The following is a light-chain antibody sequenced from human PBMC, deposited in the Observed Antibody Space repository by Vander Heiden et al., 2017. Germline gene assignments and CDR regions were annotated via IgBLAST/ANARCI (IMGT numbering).Light chain of an antibody. V-gene: IGKV1-27*01. Sequence: DIQMTQSPSSLPASVGDRVTITCRPSQGISNYLAWYQQKPGKVPKLLIYAASTLQSGVPSRFSGSGSGTDFTLTISSLQPEDVATYYCQKYNSAPWTFGQGTKVEIK. CDR3: QKYNSAPWT. J-gene: IGKJ1*01. CDR1: QGISNY. CDR2: AAS.